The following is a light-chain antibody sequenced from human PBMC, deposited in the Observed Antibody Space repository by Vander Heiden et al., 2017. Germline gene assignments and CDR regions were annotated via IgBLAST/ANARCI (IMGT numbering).Light chain of an antibody. Sequence: DIVMTQSPDSLAVSLGERATINCKSSQSVLYSPNNKNYLAWYQQKPGQPPKLLIYWASTRQSGVPDRFSGSGSGTDFTLTISRLQAEDVAVYFCHQYSSTPRTFGPGTKVEIK. CDR2: WAS. J-gene: IGKJ1*01. V-gene: IGKV4-1*01. CDR1: QSVLYSPNNKNY. CDR3: HQYSSTPRT.